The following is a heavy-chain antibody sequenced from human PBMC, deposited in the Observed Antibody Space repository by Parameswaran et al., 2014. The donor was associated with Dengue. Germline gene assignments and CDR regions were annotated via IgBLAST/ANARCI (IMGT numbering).Heavy chain of an antibody. J-gene: IGHJ6*02. Sequence: AGGSLRLSCTVSGGSISSYYWSWIRQPPGKGLEWIGYIYYSGSTNYNPSLKSRVTISVDTSKNQFSLKLSSVTAADTAVYYCARVYYDSSGRKYYYYYYGMDVWGQGTTVTVSS. CDR1: GGSISSYY. V-gene: IGHV4-59*01. CDR2: IYYSGST. D-gene: IGHD3-22*01. CDR3: ARVYYDSSGRKYYYYYYGMDV.